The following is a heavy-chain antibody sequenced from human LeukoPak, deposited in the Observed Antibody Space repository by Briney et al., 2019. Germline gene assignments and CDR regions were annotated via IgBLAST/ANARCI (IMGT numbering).Heavy chain of an antibody. CDR3: ARANSYYDFWSGPLFDY. D-gene: IGHD3-3*01. CDR1: GYTFTSYG. Sequence: AASVKVSCKASGYTFTSYGISWVRQAPGQGLEWMGWISAYNGNTNYAQKLQGRVTMTTDTSTSTAYMELRSLRSDDTAVYYCARANSYYDFWSGPLFDYWGQGTLVTVSS. CDR2: ISAYNGNT. J-gene: IGHJ4*02. V-gene: IGHV1-18*01.